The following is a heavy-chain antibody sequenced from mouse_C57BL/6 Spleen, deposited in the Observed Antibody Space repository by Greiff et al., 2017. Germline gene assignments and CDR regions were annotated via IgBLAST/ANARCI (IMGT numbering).Heavy chain of an antibody. J-gene: IGHJ2*01. D-gene: IGHD1-1*01. CDR1: GYTFTDYY. CDR3: ASEDYGSSYFVDY. CDR2: INPTNGGT. V-gene: IGHV1-26*01. Sequence: EVQLQQSGPELVKPGASVKISCKASGYTFTDYYMNWVKQSHGQSLEWIGDINPTNGGTSYNQKFKGKATLTVDKSSSTAYMELRSLTSEDSAVYYCASEDYGSSYFVDYWGQGTTLTVSA.